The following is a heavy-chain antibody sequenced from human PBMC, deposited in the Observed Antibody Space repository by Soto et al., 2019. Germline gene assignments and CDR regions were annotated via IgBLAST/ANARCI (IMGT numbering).Heavy chain of an antibody. CDR3: ARDRYGDCDY. J-gene: IGHJ4*02. CDR2: INAGTGNI. V-gene: IGHV1-3*01. D-gene: IGHD4-17*01. Sequence: ASVKVSCKTSGYSFTRYAIHWVRQAPGQGLEWMGWINAGTGNIQYSQKFQGRVTITTDTSASTAYMELSSLRSEDTAVYYCARDRYGDCDYWGRGTLVTVSS. CDR1: GYSFTRYA.